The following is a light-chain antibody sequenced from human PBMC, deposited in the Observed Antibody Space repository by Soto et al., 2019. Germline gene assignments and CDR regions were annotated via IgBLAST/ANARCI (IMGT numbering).Light chain of an antibody. Sequence: QSALTQPPSASGTPGQRVSISCSGSSSNIGSNYVYWYQQLPGTAPKLLIYKNDQRPSGVPDRFSGSRSGTSASLAISGLRSEDEADYFCATWDDSLSRRVFGGGTKLTVL. J-gene: IGLJ3*02. CDR1: SSNIGSNY. V-gene: IGLV1-47*01. CDR2: KND. CDR3: ATWDDSLSRRV.